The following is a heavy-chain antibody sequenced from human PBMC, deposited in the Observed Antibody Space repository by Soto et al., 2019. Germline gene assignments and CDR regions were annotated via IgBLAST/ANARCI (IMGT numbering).Heavy chain of an antibody. Sequence: EVQLVESGGGLVQPGRSLRLSCAASGFTFDDYAMHWVRQAPGKGLEWVSGISWNSGSIGYADSVKGRLTISRDNAKNSLYLQMNRLRAEDTALYYCAKDITRRRDYDYIWGSYRFAEFDYWGQGTLVTVSS. V-gene: IGHV3-9*01. J-gene: IGHJ4*02. CDR3: AKDITRRRDYDYIWGSYRFAEFDY. D-gene: IGHD3-16*02. CDR1: GFTFDDYA. CDR2: ISWNSGSI.